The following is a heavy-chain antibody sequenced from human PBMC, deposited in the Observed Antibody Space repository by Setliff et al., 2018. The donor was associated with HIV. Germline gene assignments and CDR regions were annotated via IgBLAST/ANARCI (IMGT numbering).Heavy chain of an antibody. V-gene: IGHV4-39*07. D-gene: IGHD4-17*01. CDR3: ARVRDYGGNFFDY. J-gene: IGHJ4*02. Sequence: SETLSLTCTVSGVSTTSSSYYWGWIRQPPGKGLDWIGYVYSSGSTYYNPSLKSRVTISVDTSKNQFSLRLTSVTAADTAVYYCARVRDYGGNFFDYWGQGTLVTVSS. CDR1: GVSTTSSSYY. CDR2: VYSSGST.